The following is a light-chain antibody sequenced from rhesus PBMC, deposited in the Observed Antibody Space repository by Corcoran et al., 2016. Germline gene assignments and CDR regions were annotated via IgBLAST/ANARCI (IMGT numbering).Light chain of an antibody. V-gene: IGKV1-44*01. CDR3: QQHNSHPFT. Sequence: DIQMTQSPSSLSASVGDRVTITCRASQTISSYLAWYQQKPGKVPKLLIYAASSLESGVPSRFSGSGSGTYFTLTISSLQPEDFATYYCQQHNSHPFTFGPGTKLDIK. J-gene: IGKJ3*01. CDR1: QTISSY. CDR2: AAS.